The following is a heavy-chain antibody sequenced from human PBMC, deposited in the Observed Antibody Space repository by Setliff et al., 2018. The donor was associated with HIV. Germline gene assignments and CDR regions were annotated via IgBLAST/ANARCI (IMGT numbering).Heavy chain of an antibody. CDR3: ARAIQPYYMDV. CDR2: IYYSGIT. V-gene: IGHV4-59*11. CDR1: IGSISSHY. J-gene: IGHJ6*03. Sequence: SETLSLTCTVSIGSISSHYWSWIRQLPGKGLEWIGHIYYSGITNYSPSLKSRVTISVDTSKNQFSLKLRSVTAADTAVYYCARAIQPYYMDVWGKGTTVTVSS.